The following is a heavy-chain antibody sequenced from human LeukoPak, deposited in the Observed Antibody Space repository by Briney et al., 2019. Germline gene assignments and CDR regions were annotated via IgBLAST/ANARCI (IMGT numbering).Heavy chain of an antibody. CDR3: ARGGWVQLWSTRWFDP. V-gene: IGHV3-30*04. CDR1: GLTFSGYA. CDR2: ISYDGSNK. Sequence: GGSLRLSCAASGLTFSGYAMHWVRQAPGKGLEWVAVISYDGSNKYYADSVKGRFTISRDNSKNTLYLQMNSLRAEDTAVYYCARGGWVQLWSTRWFDPWGQGTLVTVSS. D-gene: IGHD5-18*01. J-gene: IGHJ5*02.